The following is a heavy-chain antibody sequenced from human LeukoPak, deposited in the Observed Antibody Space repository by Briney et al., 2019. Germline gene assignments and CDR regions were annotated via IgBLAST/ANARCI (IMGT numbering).Heavy chain of an antibody. CDR2: IYYSGST. Sequence: GSLRLSCAASGFSFSTYTMNWVRQPPGKGLEWIGSIYYSGSTYYNPSLKSRVTISVDTSKSQFSLKLSSVTAADTAVYYCARRRRDGYNYFDYWGQGTLVTVSS. D-gene: IGHD5-24*01. J-gene: IGHJ4*02. CDR1: GFSFSTYT. V-gene: IGHV4-39*07. CDR3: ARRRRDGYNYFDY.